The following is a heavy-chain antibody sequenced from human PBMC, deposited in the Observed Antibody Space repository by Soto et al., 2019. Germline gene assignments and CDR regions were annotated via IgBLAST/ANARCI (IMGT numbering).Heavy chain of an antibody. CDR2: AYYRGGT. J-gene: IGHJ4*02. CDR3: ARDLGQGNTPAHNYFDF. D-gene: IGHD3-16*01. Sequence: SETLSLTCTVSVLSFTSDSYWSLIRQAPGKGLEWVGYAYYRGGTRYNPSLKSRLTISVDTSKNQFSLSLSSVTPTDTAVYYCARDLGQGNTPAHNYFDFWGQGSLVTVS. CDR1: VLSFTSDSY. V-gene: IGHV4-61*01.